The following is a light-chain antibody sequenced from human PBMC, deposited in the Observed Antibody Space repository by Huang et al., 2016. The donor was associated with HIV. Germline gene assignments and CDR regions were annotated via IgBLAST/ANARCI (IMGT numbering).Light chain of an antibody. V-gene: IGKV1-39*01. J-gene: IGKJ1*01. Sequence: DIQMTQSPSSLSASVGDRVTITCRASQSISSYLNWYQQKPGKAPKLLIYAAASLQSGGPSRFSGSGSGTDGTLTISSLQPEDFATYYCQQSYSSWTFGQGTKVEIK. CDR2: AAA. CDR3: QQSYSSWT. CDR1: QSISSY.